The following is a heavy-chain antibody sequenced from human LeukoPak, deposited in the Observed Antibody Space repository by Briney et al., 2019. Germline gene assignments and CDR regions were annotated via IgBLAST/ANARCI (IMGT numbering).Heavy chain of an antibody. J-gene: IGHJ3*02. Sequence: SETLSLTCTVSGGSISSYYWSWIRQPPGKGLEWIGYIYYSGSTNYNPSLKSRVTISVDTSKNQFSLKLSSVTAADTAVYYCASLSPTHAFDIWGQGTMVTVSS. CDR2: IYYSGST. V-gene: IGHV4-59*08. CDR3: ASLSPTHAFDI. CDR1: GGSISSYY.